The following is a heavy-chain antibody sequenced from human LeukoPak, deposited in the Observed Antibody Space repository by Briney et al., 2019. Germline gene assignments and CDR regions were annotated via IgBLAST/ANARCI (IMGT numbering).Heavy chain of an antibody. Sequence: GGSLRLSCATSGFTFSSYGMHWVRQAPGKGLEWVSAISGSGGSTYYADSVKGRFTISRDNSKNTLYLQMNSLRAEDTAVYYCAKEGIVGARGQIDYWGQGTLVTVSS. CDR1: GFTFSSYG. D-gene: IGHD1-26*01. J-gene: IGHJ4*02. V-gene: IGHV3-23*01. CDR3: AKEGIVGARGQIDY. CDR2: ISGSGGST.